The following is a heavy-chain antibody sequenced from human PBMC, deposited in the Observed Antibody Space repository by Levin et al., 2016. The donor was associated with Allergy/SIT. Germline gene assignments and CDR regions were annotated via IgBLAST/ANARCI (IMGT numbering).Heavy chain of an antibody. V-gene: IGHV3-15*01. CDR3: VAGLGKTDTDS. Sequence: GESLKISCVASGFSFSNAWMSWVRQAPGKGLEWIGLIKRKTEGGATEYTAPADGRFTISRDDSENTLYLQMNRLNTEDTAVYYCVAGLGKTDTDSWGQGTLVTVSS. J-gene: IGHJ4*02. CDR2: IKRKTEGGAT. D-gene: IGHD1-1*01. CDR1: GFSFSNAW.